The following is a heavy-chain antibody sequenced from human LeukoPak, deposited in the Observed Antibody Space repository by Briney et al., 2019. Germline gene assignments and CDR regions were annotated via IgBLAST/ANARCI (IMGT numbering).Heavy chain of an antibody. CDR1: GDSISSGSYY. J-gene: IGHJ4*02. Sequence: PSETLSLTCSVSGDSISSGSYYWSWIRRLAGKGLEWIGRIYTTGSTNYNPSLKSRVTISVDTSENQFSLRLSSVTAADTAVYYCARGSLGREVSAFFKNWGQGILVTVSS. D-gene: IGHD5/OR15-5a*01. CDR2: IYTTGST. V-gene: IGHV4-61*02. CDR3: ARGSLGREVSAFFKN.